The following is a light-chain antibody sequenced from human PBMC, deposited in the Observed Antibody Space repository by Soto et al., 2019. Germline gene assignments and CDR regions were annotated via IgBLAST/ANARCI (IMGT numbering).Light chain of an antibody. V-gene: IGKV1-5*03. Sequence: DLQMTQSPSTLSASVGDRVTITCRASRSISSWLAWYQQKPGKAPKLLIYKASSLESGVPSRFSGSGSGTEFTLTISSLQPDDFATYYCQQYNSYSQTFGQGTKVDIK. CDR3: QQYNSYSQT. CDR1: RSISSW. CDR2: KAS. J-gene: IGKJ1*01.